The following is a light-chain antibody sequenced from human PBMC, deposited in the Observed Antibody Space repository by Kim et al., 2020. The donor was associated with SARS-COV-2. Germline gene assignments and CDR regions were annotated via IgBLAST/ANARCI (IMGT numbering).Light chain of an antibody. CDR3: QQGCITPPDT. CDR2: AVS. CDR1: QSISGC. J-gene: IGKJ2*01. Sequence: ASVGDRVTITCRASQSISGCISWYQQKPGKAPNLLSRAVSTLQTGVPSRFSGSGSGTDFILTISSLQPEDCATYFGQQGCITPPDTFGQGTKLEI. V-gene: IGKV1-39*01.